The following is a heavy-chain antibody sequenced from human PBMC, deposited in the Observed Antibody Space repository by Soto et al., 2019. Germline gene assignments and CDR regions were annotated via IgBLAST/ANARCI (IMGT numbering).Heavy chain of an antibody. J-gene: IGHJ5*02. CDR1: GGSISSGDYY. Sequence: PSETLSLTCTVSGGSISSGDYYWSWIRQPPGKGLEWIGYIYYSGSTYYNPSLKSRVTISVDTSKNQFSLKLSSVTAADTAVYYCARARRSGEDTNWFDPWGQGTLVT. V-gene: IGHV4-30-4*01. D-gene: IGHD3-16*01. CDR2: IYYSGST. CDR3: ARARRSGEDTNWFDP.